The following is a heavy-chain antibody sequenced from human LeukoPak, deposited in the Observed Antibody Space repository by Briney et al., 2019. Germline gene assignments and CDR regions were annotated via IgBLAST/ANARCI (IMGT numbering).Heavy chain of an antibody. J-gene: IGHJ4*02. CDR3: ARDMSSGYSSTWYPFDY. CDR1: GFTVSSNY. V-gene: IGHV3-21*01. D-gene: IGHD6-13*01. CDR2: ISSSSSYI. Sequence: GGSLRLSCAVSGFTVSSNYMSWVRQAPGKGLEWVSSISSSSSYIYYADSVKGRFTISRDNAKNSLYLQMNSLRAEDTAVYYCARDMSSGYSSTWYPFDYWGQGTLVTVSS.